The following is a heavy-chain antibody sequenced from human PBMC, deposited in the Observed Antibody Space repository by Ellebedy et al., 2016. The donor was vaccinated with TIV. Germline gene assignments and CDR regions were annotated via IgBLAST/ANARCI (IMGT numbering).Heavy chain of an antibody. CDR3: ANGGLVYYYDSSDFYSPFDY. Sequence: PGGSLRLSCAASGFTFNNYGMHWVRQAPGKGLEWVAVISHDGSAKYHADSVKGRFTISRDNSKRTLYLQMNSLRVEDTALYYCANGGLVYYYDSSDFYSPFDYWGQGTLVTVSS. V-gene: IGHV3-30*18. CDR2: ISHDGSAK. CDR1: GFTFNNYG. D-gene: IGHD3-22*01. J-gene: IGHJ4*02.